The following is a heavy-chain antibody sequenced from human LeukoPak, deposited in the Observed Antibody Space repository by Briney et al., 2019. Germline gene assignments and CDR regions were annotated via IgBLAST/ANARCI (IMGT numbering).Heavy chain of an antibody. CDR3: ARRGDY. CDR1: GGSFSGYY. CDR2: INHSGSI. J-gene: IGHJ4*02. D-gene: IGHD3-16*01. V-gene: IGHV4-34*01. Sequence: NPSETLSLTCAVYGGSFSGYYWSWIRQPPGKGLEWIGEINHSGSINYNPSLKSRVTISVDTSKNQFSLKLSSVTAADTAVYYCARRGDYWGQGTLVTVSS.